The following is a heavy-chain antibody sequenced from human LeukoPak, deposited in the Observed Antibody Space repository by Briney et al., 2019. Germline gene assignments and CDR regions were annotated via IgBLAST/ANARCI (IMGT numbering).Heavy chain of an antibody. V-gene: IGHV4-61*01. CDR3: ARGLGFGELSGEVNYFDY. D-gene: IGHD3-10*01. Sequence: SETLSLTCTVSGGSISSGSYYWSWIRQPPGKGLEWIGYIYYSGSTNYNPSLKSRVTISVDTSKNQFSLKLSSVTAADTAVYYCARGLGFGELSGEVNYFDYWGQGTLVTVSS. J-gene: IGHJ4*02. CDR2: IYYSGST. CDR1: GGSISSGSYY.